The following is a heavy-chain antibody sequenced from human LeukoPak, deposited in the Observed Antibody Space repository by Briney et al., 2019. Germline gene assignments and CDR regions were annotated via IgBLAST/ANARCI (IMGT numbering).Heavy chain of an antibody. D-gene: IGHD3-22*01. J-gene: IGHJ4*02. CDR3: AGNKGIVVARLDY. Sequence: ASVKVSCKASGYTFTGYHMHWVRQAPGQGLEWMGRINPNSGDTNYAQKFQGRVTITADESTSTAYMELSSLRSEDTAVYYCAGNKGIVVARLDYWGQGTLVTVSS. V-gene: IGHV1-2*06. CDR2: INPNSGDT. CDR1: GYTFTGYH.